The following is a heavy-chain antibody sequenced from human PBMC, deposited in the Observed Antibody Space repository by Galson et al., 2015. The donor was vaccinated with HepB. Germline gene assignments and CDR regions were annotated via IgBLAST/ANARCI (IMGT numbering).Heavy chain of an antibody. CDR1: GFTFSNYN. J-gene: IGHJ4*02. Sequence: SLRLSCAASGFTFSNYNMNWVRQAPGKGLEWLSHISGYSASSSYADSVKGRFIVSRDNSENAVYLQMNSLRADDTAVYYCTRERNRFGESNFDYWGQGTLVTVSS. CDR2: ISGYSASS. D-gene: IGHD3-10*01. CDR3: TRERNRFGESNFDY. V-gene: IGHV3-48*04.